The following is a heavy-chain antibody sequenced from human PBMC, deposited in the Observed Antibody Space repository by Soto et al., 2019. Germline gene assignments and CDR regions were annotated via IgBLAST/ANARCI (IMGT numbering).Heavy chain of an antibody. CDR3: ARVGTPLGYDSSGYYFDY. V-gene: IGHV4-30-4*01. J-gene: IGHJ4*02. D-gene: IGHD3-22*01. CDR1: GGSISSGDYY. CDR2: IYYSGST. Sequence: SETLSLTCTVSGGSISSGDYYWSWIRQPPGKGLEWIGYIYYSGSTYYNPSLKSRVTISVDTPKNQFSLKLSSVTAADTAVYYCARVGTPLGYDSSGYYFDYWGQGTLVTVSS.